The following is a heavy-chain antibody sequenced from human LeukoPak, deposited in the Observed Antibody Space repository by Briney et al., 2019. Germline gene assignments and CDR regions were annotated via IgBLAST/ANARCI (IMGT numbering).Heavy chain of an antibody. CDR1: GGSINNYY. Sequence: SETLSLTCAASGGSINNYYWSWIRQPAGKGREGIGRIFPSGSTNYNASLNSRVTMSVDTSKNQFSLKLRSMTAADTAVYYCARAPVTVKDSFDIWGQGTMVTVSS. D-gene: IGHD4-11*01. V-gene: IGHV4-4*07. J-gene: IGHJ3*02. CDR3: ARAPVTVKDSFDI. CDR2: IFPSGST.